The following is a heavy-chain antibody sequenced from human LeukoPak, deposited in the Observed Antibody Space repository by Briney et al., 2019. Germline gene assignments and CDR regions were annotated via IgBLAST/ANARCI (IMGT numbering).Heavy chain of an antibody. CDR1: GFTFSSYG. CDR2: ISYDGSNK. CDR3: AREGQYRLAVALDY. D-gene: IGHD6-19*01. J-gene: IGHJ4*02. Sequence: QPGRSLRLSCAASGFTFSSYGMHWVRQAPGKGLEWVAVISYDGSNKYYADSVKGRFTISRDNSKNTLYLQMNSLRAEDTAVYYCAREGQYRLAVALDYWGQGTLVTVSS. V-gene: IGHV3-30*03.